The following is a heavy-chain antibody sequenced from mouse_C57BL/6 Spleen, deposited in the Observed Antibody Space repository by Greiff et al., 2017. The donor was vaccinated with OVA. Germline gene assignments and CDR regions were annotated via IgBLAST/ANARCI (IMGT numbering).Heavy chain of an antibody. CDR3: ERDRALTGTDY. Sequence: EVKLVESGGGLVKPGGSLKLSCAASGFTFSSYAMSWVRQTPEKRLEWVATISDGGSYTYYPDNVKGRFTISRDNAKNNLYLQMSHLKSEDTAMYYCERDRALTGTDYWGQGTTLTVSS. V-gene: IGHV5-4*01. D-gene: IGHD4-1*01. CDR2: ISDGGSYT. CDR1: GFTFSSYA. J-gene: IGHJ2*01.